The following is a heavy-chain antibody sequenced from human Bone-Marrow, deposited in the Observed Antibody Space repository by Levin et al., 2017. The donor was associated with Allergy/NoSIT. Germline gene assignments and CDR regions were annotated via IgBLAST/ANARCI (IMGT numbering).Heavy chain of an antibody. V-gene: IGHV3-73*01. CDR1: GFTFSGST. D-gene: IGHD5-24*01. CDR2: IRSKANSYAT. CDR3: ARWGGGDGYNLFDN. J-gene: IGHJ4*02. Sequence: PGGSLRLSCAASGFTFSGSTMHWVRQASGKGLEWVGHIRSKANSYATAYVVSVKGRFTISRDDSKNTAYLQMNSLKTEDTAVYYCARWGGGDGYNLFDNWGQGTLVTVSS.